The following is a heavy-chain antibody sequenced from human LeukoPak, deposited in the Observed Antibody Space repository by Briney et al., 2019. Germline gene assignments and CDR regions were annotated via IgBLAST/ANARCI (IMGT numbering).Heavy chain of an antibody. CDR1: GGTFSSYA. J-gene: IGHJ4*02. V-gene: IGHV1-69*04. Sequence: SVKVSCKASGGTFSSYAISWVRQAPGQGLEWMGRIIPILGIANYAQKFQGRVMITADKSTSTAYMELSSLRSEDTAVYYCARDRGGYGCFDYWGQGTLVTVSS. CDR3: ARDRGGYGCFDY. D-gene: IGHD5-12*01. CDR2: IIPILGIA.